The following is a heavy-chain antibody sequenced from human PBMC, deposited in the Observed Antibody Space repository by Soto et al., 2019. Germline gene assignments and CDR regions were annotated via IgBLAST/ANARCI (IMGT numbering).Heavy chain of an antibody. Sequence: GGSLRLSCAASGFTFSSYAMSWVRQAPGKGLEWVSSVSAGGDMTYYSDSVKGRFPISRDNSNNVLFLQMNSLRIEDTALYYCARGDRGGSGSPASYYYSGLDVWGQGTTVTVSS. D-gene: IGHD2-15*01. CDR2: VSAGGDMT. CDR1: GFTFSSYA. J-gene: IGHJ6*02. CDR3: ARGDRGGSGSPASYYYSGLDV. V-gene: IGHV3-23*01.